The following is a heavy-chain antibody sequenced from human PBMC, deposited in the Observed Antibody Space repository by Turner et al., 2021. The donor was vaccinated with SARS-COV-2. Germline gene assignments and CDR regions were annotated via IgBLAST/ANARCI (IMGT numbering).Heavy chain of an antibody. J-gene: IGHJ4*02. CDR3: ARATYLLGYCANGVCYPDY. CDR2: ISYDGSNI. CDR1: GFTFSGYA. V-gene: IGHV3-30-3*01. Sequence: QVQLVESGGGVVQPGRSLRLSCAASGFTFSGYAMHCARQAPGKGLEWVAVISYDGSNIYYADSVKGRFTISRDNSKNTLYLQMNSLRAEDTAVYYCARATYLLGYCANGVCYPDYWGQGTLVTVSS. D-gene: IGHD2-8*01.